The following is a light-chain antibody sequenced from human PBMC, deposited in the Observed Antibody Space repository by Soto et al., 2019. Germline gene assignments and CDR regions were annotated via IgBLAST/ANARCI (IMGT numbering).Light chain of an antibody. V-gene: IGKV3-11*01. J-gene: IGKJ1*01. Sequence: EIVLTQSPATLSLSPGERATLSCRAGQSVRRYLAWYQQKPGQTPRLLIYDASNRATDIPARFSVSGSGTDFTLTISSLEPEDFAVYYCQQRSNWPVTFGQGTRVEIK. CDR1: QSVRRY. CDR2: DAS. CDR3: QQRSNWPVT.